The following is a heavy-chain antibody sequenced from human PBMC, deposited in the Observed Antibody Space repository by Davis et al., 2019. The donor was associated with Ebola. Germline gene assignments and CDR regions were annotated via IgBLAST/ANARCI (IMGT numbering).Heavy chain of an antibody. CDR1: GFTFSSYS. CDR3: ARLPAARNLGPQD. CDR2: ISSSSSTI. V-gene: IGHV3-48*02. Sequence: GGSLRLSCAVSGFTFSSYSMNWVRQAPGKGLEWVSYISSSSSTIYYADSVKGRFTISRDNAKNSLYLQMNSLRDEDTAVYYCARLPAARNLGPQDWGQGTLVTVSS. D-gene: IGHD6-6*01. J-gene: IGHJ4*02.